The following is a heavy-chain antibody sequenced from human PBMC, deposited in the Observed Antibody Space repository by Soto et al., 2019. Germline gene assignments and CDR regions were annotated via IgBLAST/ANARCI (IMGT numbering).Heavy chain of an antibody. CDR1: GFFFSTYA. CDR3: AHPRGYGVFDAVDI. CDR2: ISNNGDDT. D-gene: IGHD4-17*01. V-gene: IGHV3-23*01. J-gene: IGHJ3*02. Sequence: PGGSLRLSCAASGFFFSTYAMNWVRQAPGKGLEWVSAISNNGDDTYYAESVRGRFTISRDNSINTLYLQMSRLRTDDTAVYYCAHPRGYGVFDAVDIWGQGTKVTV.